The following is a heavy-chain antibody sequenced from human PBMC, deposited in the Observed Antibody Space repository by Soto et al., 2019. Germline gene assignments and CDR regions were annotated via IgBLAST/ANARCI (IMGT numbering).Heavy chain of an antibody. J-gene: IGHJ4*02. D-gene: IGHD4-17*01. CDR3: ARDGQYGDYGYYFDL. Sequence: ASVKVSCKASGYTFTAYYIHWVRQAPGQGLEWMGWISPNSGVTNYAQKFQGRVTMTRDTSITTAHMELSGLKSDDSAIYYCARDGQYGDYGYYFDLWGPGTLVTGS. V-gene: IGHV1-2*02. CDR1: GYTFTAYY. CDR2: ISPNSGVT.